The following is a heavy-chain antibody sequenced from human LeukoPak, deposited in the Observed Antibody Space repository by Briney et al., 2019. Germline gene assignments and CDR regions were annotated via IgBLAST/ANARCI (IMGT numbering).Heavy chain of an antibody. Sequence: GGSLRLSCAASGFTFSSYAMSWVRQAPGKGLEWVSAISGSGGSTYYADSVKGRLTISRDNSKNTLYLQMNSLRAEDTAVYYCAKIREIVVVHDAFDIWGQGTMVTVSS. J-gene: IGHJ3*02. CDR1: GFTFSSYA. V-gene: IGHV3-23*01. CDR2: ISGSGGST. D-gene: IGHD3-22*01. CDR3: AKIREIVVVHDAFDI.